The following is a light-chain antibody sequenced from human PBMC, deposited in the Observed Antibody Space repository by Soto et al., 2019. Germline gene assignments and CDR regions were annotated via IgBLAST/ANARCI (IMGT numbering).Light chain of an antibody. J-gene: IGLJ1*01. CDR1: RSNIGNNY. V-gene: IGLV1-51*02. CDR2: ENN. Sequence: QSVVSQPAPVFGAPGQKGTNHLAGGRSNIGNNYVSWYQQLPGTAPKLLIYENNKRPSGIPDRFSGSKSGTSATLGITGLQTGDEADYYCGTWDSSLSAYVFGTGTKVTVL. CDR3: GTWDSSLSAYV.